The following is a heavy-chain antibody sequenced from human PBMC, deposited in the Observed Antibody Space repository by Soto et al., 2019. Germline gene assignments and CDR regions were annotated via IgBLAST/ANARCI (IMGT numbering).Heavy chain of an antibody. CDR2: IIPIFGTA. CDR1: GGTFSSYA. V-gene: IGHV1-69*06. CDR3: ARRGYYYDTSGSCCYYFDY. Sequence: SVKVSCKASGGTFSSYAISWVRQAPGQGLEWMGGIIPIFGTANYAQKFQGRVTITADKSTSTAYMELSSLRSEDTAVYYCARRGYYYDTSGSCCYYFDYWGQGTLVTVSS. D-gene: IGHD3-22*01. J-gene: IGHJ4*02.